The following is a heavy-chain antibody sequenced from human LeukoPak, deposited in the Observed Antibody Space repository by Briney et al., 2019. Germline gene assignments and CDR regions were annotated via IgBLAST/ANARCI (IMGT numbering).Heavy chain of an antibody. Sequence: GGSLRLSCAASGITFSSYAMSWVRQAPGKGLEWVSSITSLGTYTYYTDSVKGRFTISRDNANNSLFLQLNSLRGEDTAVYYCARDFYDFWSGYYTPDAFDIWGQGTMVTVSS. V-gene: IGHV3-21*01. J-gene: IGHJ3*02. CDR1: GITFSSYA. CDR3: ARDFYDFWSGYYTPDAFDI. CDR2: ITSLGTYT. D-gene: IGHD3-3*01.